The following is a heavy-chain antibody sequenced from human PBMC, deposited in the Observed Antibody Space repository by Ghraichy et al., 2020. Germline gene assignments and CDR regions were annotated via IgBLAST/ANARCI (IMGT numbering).Heavy chain of an antibody. CDR1: EFTLSDYG. CDR3: AKDEPTTTVGTKSGAFDI. J-gene: IGHJ3*02. V-gene: IGHV3-30*18. Sequence: GGSLRLSCAASEFTLSDYGINWVRQTPDKGLEWVAAISSDGKITSYADAVKGRFSISRDTSKNTLFLQMNSLRDEDTAVYYCAKDEPTTTVGTKSGAFDIWGQGTMVTGSS. D-gene: IGHD1-26*01. CDR2: ISSDGKIT.